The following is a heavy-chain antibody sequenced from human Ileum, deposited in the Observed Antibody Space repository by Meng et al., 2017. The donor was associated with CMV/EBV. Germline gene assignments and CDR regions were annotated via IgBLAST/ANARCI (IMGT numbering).Heavy chain of an antibody. V-gene: IGHV4-4*07. D-gene: IGHD3-16*01. CDR2: IDPSGSR. CDR3: ARECVGEGDNCQWDYWFDP. CDR1: GGSISGYY. Sequence: QVQLGELGPGLVNPSAPLSLTGSVSGGSISGYYWSWVRQPAGKRLEWIGRIDPSGSRNYNPSLRDRITVSVDTSKNQFSLRLTSVTAADTAVYYCARECVGEGDNCQWDYWFDPWGHGTLVTVSS. J-gene: IGHJ5*02.